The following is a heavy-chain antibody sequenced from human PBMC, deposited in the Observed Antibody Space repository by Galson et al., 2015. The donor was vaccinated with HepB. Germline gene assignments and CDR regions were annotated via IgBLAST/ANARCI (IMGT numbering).Heavy chain of an antibody. J-gene: IGHJ4*02. V-gene: IGHV3-23*01. D-gene: IGHD3-22*01. CDR2: ISGSGGST. Sequence: SLRLSCATSGFTISSHAMSWVRQAPGKGLEWVSAISGSGGSTYYADSVKGRFTISRDNSKNTLFLQMYSLRAEDTAIYYCAKVAEKLYYYDSSGRGGFDYWGQGTLVTVSS. CDR1: GFTISSHA. CDR3: AKVAEKLYYYDSSGRGGFDY.